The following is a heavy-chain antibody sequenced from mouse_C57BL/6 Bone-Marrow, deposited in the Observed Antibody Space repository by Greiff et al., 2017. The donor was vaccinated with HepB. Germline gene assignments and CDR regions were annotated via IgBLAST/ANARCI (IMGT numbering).Heavy chain of an antibody. Sequence: QVQLQQSGAELVRPGASVTLSCKASGYTFTDYEMHWVKQTPVHGLEWIGAIDPETGGTAYNQKFKGKAILTADKSSSTAYMELRSLTSEDSAVYYGTRRGDGYYFDYWGQGTTLTVSS. D-gene: IGHD2-3*01. J-gene: IGHJ2*01. CDR2: IDPETGGT. CDR3: TRRGDGYYFDY. V-gene: IGHV1-15*01. CDR1: GYTFTDYE.